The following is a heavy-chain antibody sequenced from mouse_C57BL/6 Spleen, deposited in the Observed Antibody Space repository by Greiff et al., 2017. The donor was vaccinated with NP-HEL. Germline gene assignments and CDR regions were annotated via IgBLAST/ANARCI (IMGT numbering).Heavy chain of an antibody. CDR2: ISSGGSYT. CDR1: GFTFSSYG. D-gene: IGHD1-1*01. CDR3: ARHHYSSSEDYWYFDV. V-gene: IGHV5-6*01. J-gene: IGHJ1*03. Sequence: EVKLVESGGDLVKPGGSLKLSCAASGFTFSSYGMSWVRQTPDKRLEWVATISSGGSYTYYPDSVKGRFTISRDNAKNTLYLQMSSLKSEDTAMYYCARHHYSSSEDYWYFDVWGTGTTVTVSS.